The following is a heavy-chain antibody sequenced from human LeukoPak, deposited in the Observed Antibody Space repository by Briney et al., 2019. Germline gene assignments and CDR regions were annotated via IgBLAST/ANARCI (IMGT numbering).Heavy chain of an antibody. Sequence: SETLSLTCTVSGGSISSGGYYWSWIRQHPGTGLEWIGYIYYSGSTYYNPSLKSRVTISVDTSKNQFSLKLSSVTAADTAVYYCARGWESCSSTSCYRAFDPWGQGTLVTVSS. CDR3: ARGWESCSSTSCYRAFDP. CDR1: GGSISSGGYY. V-gene: IGHV4-31*03. J-gene: IGHJ5*02. D-gene: IGHD2-2*02. CDR2: IYYSGST.